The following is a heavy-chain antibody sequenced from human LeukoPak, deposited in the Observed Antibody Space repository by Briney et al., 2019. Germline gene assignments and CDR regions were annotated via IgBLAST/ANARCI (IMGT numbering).Heavy chain of an antibody. CDR2: IYYSGST. J-gene: IGHJ4*02. D-gene: IGHD4-17*01. Sequence: SETLSLTCTVSGGSISSYYWSWIRQPPGKGLEWIGYIYYSGSTDYNPSLKSRVTISVDTSKNQFSLKLSSVTAADTAVYYCASVPVTQHRYFDYWGQGTLVTVSS. CDR1: GGSISSYY. V-gene: IGHV4-59*01. CDR3: ASVPVTQHRYFDY.